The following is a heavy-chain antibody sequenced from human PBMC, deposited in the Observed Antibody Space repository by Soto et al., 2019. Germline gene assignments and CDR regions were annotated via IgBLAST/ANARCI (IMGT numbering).Heavy chain of an antibody. V-gene: IGHV1-3*01. CDR2: INAGNGNT. CDR3: ARGATNNHYYYYGMDV. J-gene: IGHJ6*02. CDR1: GYTFTSYA. D-gene: IGHD1-26*01. Sequence: ASVEVSCKASGYTFTSYAIHWVRQAPGERLEWMGWINAGNGNTKYSQKFQGRVTITRDTSASTAYMELSSLRSEDTAVYYCARGATNNHYYYYGMDVWGQGTTVTVSS.